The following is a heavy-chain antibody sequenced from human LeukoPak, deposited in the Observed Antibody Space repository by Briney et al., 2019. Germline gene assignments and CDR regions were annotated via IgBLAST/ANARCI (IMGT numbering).Heavy chain of an antibody. CDR3: ARDASLQMGAFDV. J-gene: IGHJ3*01. CDR1: GGSISSSDW. V-gene: IGHV4-4*01. Sequence: SETLSLTCAVSGGSISSSDWRACVRQPPGEGLEWIGEIYHGGSTKYNPSLKSRVIISVDKSKNQFSLKVSSVTAADTAVYCWARDASLQMGAFDVWGQGTMVTVSS. D-gene: IGHD1-1*01. CDR2: IYHGGST.